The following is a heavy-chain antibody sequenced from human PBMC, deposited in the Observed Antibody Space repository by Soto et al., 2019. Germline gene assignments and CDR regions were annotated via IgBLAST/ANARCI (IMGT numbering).Heavy chain of an antibody. J-gene: IGHJ6*03. V-gene: IGHV3-48*01. CDR1: GFTFSSYS. CDR2: ISSSSSTI. D-gene: IGHD4-17*01. Sequence: PGGSLRLSCAASGFTFSSYSMNWVRQAPGKGLEWVSYISSSSSTIYYADSVKGRFTISRDNAKNSLYLQMNSLRAEDTAVYYCARAPYGDPYYYYYYMDVWGKGTTVTVSS. CDR3: ARAPYGDPYYYYYYMDV.